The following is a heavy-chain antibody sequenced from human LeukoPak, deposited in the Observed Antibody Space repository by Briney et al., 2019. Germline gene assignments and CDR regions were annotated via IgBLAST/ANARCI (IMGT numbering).Heavy chain of an antibody. J-gene: IGHJ3*02. CDR3: ARDYYDGSGYYRNDDAFDI. V-gene: IGHV3-74*01. D-gene: IGHD3-22*01. CDR1: GFTFSSYW. Sequence: PGGSLRLSCATSGFTFSSYWMHWVRQAPGQGLVWVSRINSDGSSTSYADSVKGRFTISRDNAKNTLYLQMNSLRAEDTAVYYCARDYYDGSGYYRNDDAFDIWGQGTMVTVSS. CDR2: INSDGSST.